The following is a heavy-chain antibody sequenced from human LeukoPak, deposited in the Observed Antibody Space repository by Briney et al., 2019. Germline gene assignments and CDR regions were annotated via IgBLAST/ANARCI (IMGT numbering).Heavy chain of an antibody. CDR1: GGSFSGYY. Sequence: SETLSLTCAVYGGSFSGYYWSWIRQPPGKGLEWIGEINHSGSTNYNPSLKSRVTISVDTSKNQSSLKLSSVTAADTAVYYCARRQYSSSWYVKRAFDYWGQGTLVTVSS. CDR3: ARRQYSSSWYVKRAFDY. V-gene: IGHV4-34*01. J-gene: IGHJ4*02. D-gene: IGHD6-13*01. CDR2: INHSGST.